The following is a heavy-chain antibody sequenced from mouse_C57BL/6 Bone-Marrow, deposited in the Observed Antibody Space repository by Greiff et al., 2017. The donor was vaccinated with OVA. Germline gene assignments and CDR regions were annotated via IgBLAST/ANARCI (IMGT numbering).Heavy chain of an antibody. CDR3: TREGYYGSTGAY. V-gene: IGHV5-9-1*02. CDR2: ISSGGDYI. Sequence: EVKLQESGEGLVKPGGSLKLSCAASGFTFSSYAMSWVRQTPEKRLEWVAYISSGGDYIYYADTVKGRFTISRDNARNTLYLQMSSLKSEDTAMYYCTREGYYGSTGAYWGQGTLVTVSA. CDR1: GFTFSSYA. D-gene: IGHD1-1*01. J-gene: IGHJ3*01.